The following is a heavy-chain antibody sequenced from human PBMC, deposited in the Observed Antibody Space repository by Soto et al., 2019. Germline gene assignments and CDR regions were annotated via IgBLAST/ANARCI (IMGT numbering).Heavy chain of an antibody. V-gene: IGHV1-18*04. CDR2: ISAYNGNT. CDR1: GYTFTTYG. Sequence: GASVKVSCKASGYTFTTYGISWVRQAPGQGLEWMGWISAYNGNTNYAQKFQGRVTMTTDTSASTAYMELRSLTSDDTAVYYCARDLIAARPNWFDPWGQGTLVTVSS. D-gene: IGHD6-6*01. CDR3: ARDLIAARPNWFDP. J-gene: IGHJ5*02.